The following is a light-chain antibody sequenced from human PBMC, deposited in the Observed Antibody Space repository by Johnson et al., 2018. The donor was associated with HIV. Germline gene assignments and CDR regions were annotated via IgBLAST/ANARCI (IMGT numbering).Light chain of an antibody. CDR3: GTWDSSLSAFYV. V-gene: IGLV1-51*01. J-gene: IGLJ1*01. CDR2: DNN. CDR1: SSNIENNY. Sequence: VLTQPPSVSAASGQKVDISCSGSSSNIENNYLSWYQQLPHTAPKLLISDNNKRPSGIPDRFSGSKSGATATLDITGLQTGDEADYYCGTWDSSLSAFYVFGTGTKVTVL.